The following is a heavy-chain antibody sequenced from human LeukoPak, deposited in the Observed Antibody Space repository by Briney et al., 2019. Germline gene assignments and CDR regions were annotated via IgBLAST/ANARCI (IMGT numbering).Heavy chain of an antibody. J-gene: IGHJ4*02. CDR1: GYTFSGSY. Sequence: ASVKVSCKASGYTFSGSYIHWVRQAPGQGLEWMGWISVYNGNTNYAQKFQGRVTMTTDTSTSTVYMELRSLRSDDTAVYYCARAYYDLLTGYFDYWGQGTLVTVSS. CDR3: ARAYYDLLTGYFDY. D-gene: IGHD3-9*01. V-gene: IGHV1-18*04. CDR2: ISVYNGNT.